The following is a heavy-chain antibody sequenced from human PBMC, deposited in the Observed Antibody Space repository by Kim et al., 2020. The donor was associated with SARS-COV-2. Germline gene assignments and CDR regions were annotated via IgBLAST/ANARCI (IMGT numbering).Heavy chain of an antibody. J-gene: IGHJ5*02. CDR3: ARGTRFGELSNWFDP. CDR2: IYPGDSDT. Sequence: GESLKISCKGSGYSFTSYWIGWVRQMPGKGLEWMGIIYPGDSDTRYSPSFQGQVTISADKSISTAYLQWSSLKASDTAMYYCARGTRFGELSNWFDPWGQGTLVTVSS. D-gene: IGHD3-10*01. CDR1: GYSFTSYW. V-gene: IGHV5-51*01.